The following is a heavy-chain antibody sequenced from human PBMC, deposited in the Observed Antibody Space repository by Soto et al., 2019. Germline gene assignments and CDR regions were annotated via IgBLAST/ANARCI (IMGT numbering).Heavy chain of an antibody. V-gene: IGHV3-48*02. CDR1: GFTFSSYS. CDR3: ARSDSSGWYLVDPAEYFQH. J-gene: IGHJ1*01. Sequence: GSLRLSCAASGFTFSSYSMNWVRQAPGKGLEWVSYISSSSSTIYYADSVKGRFTISRDNAKNSLYLQMNSLRDEDTAVYYCARSDSSGWYLVDPAEYFQHWGQGTLVTVSS. CDR2: ISSSSSTI. D-gene: IGHD6-19*01.